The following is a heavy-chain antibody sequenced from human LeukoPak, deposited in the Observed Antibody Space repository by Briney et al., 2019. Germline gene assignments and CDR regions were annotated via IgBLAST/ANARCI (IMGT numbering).Heavy chain of an antibody. V-gene: IGHV4-59*12. J-gene: IGHJ4*02. CDR1: GGSISSYY. CDR2: IYYSGST. Sequence: PSETLSLTCTVSGGSISSYYWSWIRQPPGKGLEWIGYIYYSGSTNYNPSLKSRVTISVDTSKNQFSLKLSSVTAADTAVYYCARIGCSSTSCYTHYSDYWGQGTLVTVSS. D-gene: IGHD2-2*02. CDR3: ARIGCSSTSCYTHYSDY.